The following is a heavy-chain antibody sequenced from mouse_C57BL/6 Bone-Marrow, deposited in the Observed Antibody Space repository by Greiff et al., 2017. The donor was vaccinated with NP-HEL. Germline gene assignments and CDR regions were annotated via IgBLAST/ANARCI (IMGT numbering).Heavy chain of an antibody. V-gene: IGHV1-82*01. Sequence: VQLQQSGPELVKPGASVKISCKASGYAFSSSWMNWVKQKPGKGLEWIGRIYPGDGDTNYNGKFKGKATLTVDKSSSTAYMQLSSLTSEASAVYFWAIWRYYGRSSDYRGQGTTLTVYS. CDR1: GYAFSSSW. J-gene: IGHJ2*01. CDR3: AIWRYYGRSSDY. CDR2: IYPGDGDT. D-gene: IGHD1-1*01.